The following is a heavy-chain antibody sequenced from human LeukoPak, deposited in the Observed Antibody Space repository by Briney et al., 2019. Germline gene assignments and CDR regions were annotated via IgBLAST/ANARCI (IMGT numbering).Heavy chain of an antibody. D-gene: IGHD4-23*01. CDR3: ARGAYGGNPGENWFDP. V-gene: IGHV4-4*07. J-gene: IGHJ5*02. CDR2: IHTSGST. Sequence: PSETLSLTCTVSGGSISSYYWNWIRQPAGKGLEWIGRIHTSGSTNYKPSLKSRVTMSVDTSKKQFSLKLNSVTAADTAVYYCARGAYGGNPGENWFDPWGQGTLVTVSS. CDR1: GGSISSYY.